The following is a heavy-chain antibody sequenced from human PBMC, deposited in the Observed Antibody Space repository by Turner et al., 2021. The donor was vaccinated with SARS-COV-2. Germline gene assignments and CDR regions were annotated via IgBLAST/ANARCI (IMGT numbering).Heavy chain of an antibody. CDR3: AKQRDGYNSPFDY. J-gene: IGHJ4*02. CDR2: ISYDGTNK. CDR1: GFTFSTYG. Sequence: VQLLESGGGLVQPGGSLRLSCAASGFTFSTYGMHWVRQAPGKGLEWVAVISYDGTNKYYLDSVRGRFTISRDNSKNTLYLQMNSLRADDTAVFYCAKQRDGYNSPFDYWGQGALVSVSS. V-gene: IGHV3-30*18. D-gene: IGHD1-1*01.